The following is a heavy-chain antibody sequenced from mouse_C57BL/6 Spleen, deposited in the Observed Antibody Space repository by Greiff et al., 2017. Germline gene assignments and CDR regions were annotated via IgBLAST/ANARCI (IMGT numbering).Heavy chain of an antibody. J-gene: IGHJ2*01. D-gene: IGHD6-2*01. Sequence: VQLQESGPGLVAPSQSLSITCTVSGFSLTSYGVSWVRQPPGKGLEWLGVIWGDGSTNYHSALISRLSISKDNSKSQVCLKLSSRQTDDTATYYCAKEGLVSYFDYWGQGTTLTVSS. V-gene: IGHV2-3*01. CDR2: IWGDGST. CDR1: GFSLTSYG. CDR3: AKEGLVSYFDY.